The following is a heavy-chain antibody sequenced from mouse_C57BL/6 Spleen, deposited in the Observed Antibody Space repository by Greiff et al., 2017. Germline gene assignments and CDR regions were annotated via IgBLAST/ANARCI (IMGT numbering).Heavy chain of an antibody. CDR3: ARENYGSRMFAY. Sequence: EVHLVESGGGLVKPGGSLKLSCAASGFTFSSYAMSWVRQTPEKRLEWVATISDGGSYTYYPDNVKGRFTISRDNAKNNLYLQMSHLKSEDTAMYYCARENYGSRMFAYWGQGTLVTVSA. V-gene: IGHV5-4*01. CDR2: ISDGGSYT. J-gene: IGHJ3*01. D-gene: IGHD1-1*01. CDR1: GFTFSSYA.